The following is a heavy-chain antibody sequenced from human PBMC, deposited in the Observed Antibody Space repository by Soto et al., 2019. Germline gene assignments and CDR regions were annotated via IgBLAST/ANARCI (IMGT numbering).Heavy chain of an antibody. CDR2: IHHSGKI. CDR3: ARVLPQIFITHDVFDI. J-gene: IGHJ3*02. D-gene: IGHD3-22*01. V-gene: IGHV4-59*01. CDR1: GGSIRSFY. Sequence: SETLSLTCSASGGSIRSFYWSWIRQPPGKGPEWIGYIHHSGKIDYNPSLKSRVTMSVDTSKSELSLSLSSVTAADTAVYYCARVLPQIFITHDVFDIWGQGTMVTVSS.